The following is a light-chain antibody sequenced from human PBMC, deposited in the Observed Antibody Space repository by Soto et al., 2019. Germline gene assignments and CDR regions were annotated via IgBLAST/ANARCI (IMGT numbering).Light chain of an antibody. CDR2: ETN. CDR1: SSDIGNNY. CDR3: GTWDNSLSADV. J-gene: IGLJ1*01. V-gene: IGLV1-51*02. Sequence: QSVLTQPPSVSAAPGQKVTISCSGSSSDIGNNYVSWYQHIPGTPPKLLIYETNKRPSGIPDRFSASKSGTSASLGITGLQTGDEADYYCGTWDNSLSADVFGSGTKVIVL.